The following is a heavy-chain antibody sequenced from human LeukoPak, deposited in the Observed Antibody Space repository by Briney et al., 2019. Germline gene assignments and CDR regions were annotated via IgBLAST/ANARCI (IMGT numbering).Heavy chain of an antibody. CDR1: GDSIGTKY. Sequence: SETLSLTCTVSGDSIGTKYWSWIRRPAGRGLEWIGRISSIGTTDYSPSLKGRATMSLDTSKNQFSLRLSSVTAADTAVYYCARERGYGSGTYFDFWGQGTLVTVSS. CDR2: ISSIGTT. CDR3: ARERGYGSGTYFDF. D-gene: IGHD3-10*01. V-gene: IGHV4-4*07. J-gene: IGHJ4*02.